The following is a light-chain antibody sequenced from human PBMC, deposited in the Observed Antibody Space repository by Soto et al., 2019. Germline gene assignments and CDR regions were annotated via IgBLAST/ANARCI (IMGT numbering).Light chain of an antibody. CDR1: SIDVGGSNY. CDR3: CSYAVTSYV. Sequence: QSALTQPRSVSGSPGQSVTISCTGPSIDVGGSNYVSWYQQHPGKAPKLMIYDVSERPSGVPDRFSGSKSGNTASLTISGLPAEDEADYYSCSYAVTSYVFRTGTTGTVL. CDR2: DVS. J-gene: IGLJ1*01. V-gene: IGLV2-11*01.